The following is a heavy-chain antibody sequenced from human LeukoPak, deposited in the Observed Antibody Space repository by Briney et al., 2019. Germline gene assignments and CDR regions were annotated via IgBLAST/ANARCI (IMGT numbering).Heavy chain of an antibody. CDR2: TYYRSKWYS. CDR3: ARGGRGYCTSSSCYLDY. V-gene: IGHV6-1*01. J-gene: IGHJ4*02. D-gene: IGHD2-2*01. CDR1: GDSVSSNNAA. Sequence: SQTLSLTCAISGDSVSSNNAAWNWIRQSPSRGLEWLGRTYYRSKWYSDSAVSVKSRISINPDTSKNQVSLHLDSVTPDDTAVYYCARGGRGYCTSSSCYLDYWGQGTLVTVSS.